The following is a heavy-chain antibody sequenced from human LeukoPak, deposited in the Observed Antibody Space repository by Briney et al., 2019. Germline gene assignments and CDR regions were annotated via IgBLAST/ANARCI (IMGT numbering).Heavy chain of an antibody. J-gene: IGHJ6*02. D-gene: IGHD6-13*01. CDR3: AKGNSAGYYYAMDV. V-gene: IGHV3-9*01. CDR1: GFTFDDYA. Sequence: GGSLRLSCAASGFTFDDYAMHWVRQAPGKGLEWVSGISWNSDSIDYADSVKGRFTISRNNAKNSLYLQMNSLRPEDTALYFCAKGNSAGYYYAMDVWGQGTTVTVSS. CDR2: ISWNSDSI.